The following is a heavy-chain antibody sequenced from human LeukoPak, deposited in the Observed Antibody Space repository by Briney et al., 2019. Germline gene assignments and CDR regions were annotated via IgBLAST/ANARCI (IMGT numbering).Heavy chain of an antibody. J-gene: IGHJ4*02. CDR1: GAFVSSGSYH. Sequence: SETLSLTCTVSGAFVSSGSYHWSWIRQPPGRGLEWIGYIYYDGSTKYNPSLKSRVTISRDTSKNQFSLKVSSVTAADTALYYCARERGEYCGNTSCSNYYLDYWGQGTLVTVSS. CDR2: IYYDGST. CDR3: ARERGEYCGNTSCSNYYLDY. D-gene: IGHD2-2*01. V-gene: IGHV4-61*01.